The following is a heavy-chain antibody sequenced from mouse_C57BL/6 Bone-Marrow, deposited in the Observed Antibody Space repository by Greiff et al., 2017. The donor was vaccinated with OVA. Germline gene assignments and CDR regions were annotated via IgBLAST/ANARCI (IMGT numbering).Heavy chain of an antibody. D-gene: IGHD1-1*01. CDR1: GFSLTSYG. V-gene: IGHV2-5*01. J-gene: IGHJ4*01. Sequence: QVQLQQSGPGLVQPSQSLSITCTVSGFSLTSYGVHWVRQSPGKGLEWLGVIWRGGSTDYNAAFMSRLSITKDNSKSQVFFKMNSLQADDTAIYYCAKIYYGSSCYAMDYWGQGTSVTVSS. CDR3: AKIYYGSSCYAMDY. CDR2: IWRGGST.